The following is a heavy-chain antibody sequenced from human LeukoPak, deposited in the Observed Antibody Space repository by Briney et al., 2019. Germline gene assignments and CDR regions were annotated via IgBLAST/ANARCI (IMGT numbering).Heavy chain of an antibody. Sequence: GGSLRLSCAASGFPFSNRWMSWVRQAPRKGLEWVANIKADGSEKYYVDSVKGRFTVSRDNAKNSLYLQMNSLRAEDTGLYYCARYCGGGSCFDYWGRGTLVTVSS. V-gene: IGHV3-7*04. CDR1: GFPFSNRW. D-gene: IGHD2-15*01. CDR2: IKADGSEK. J-gene: IGHJ4*02. CDR3: ARYCGGGSCFDY.